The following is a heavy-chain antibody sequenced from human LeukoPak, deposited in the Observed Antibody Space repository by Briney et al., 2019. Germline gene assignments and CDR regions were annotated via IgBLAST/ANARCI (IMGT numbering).Heavy chain of an antibody. D-gene: IGHD3-10*01. Sequence: SETLSLTCTVSGGSISSGGYYWSWIRQHPGKGLEWIGYIYYSGSTYYNPSLKSRVTISVDTSKNQFSLKLSSVTAADTAVYYCARDSPRGSGSYFNWFDPWGQGTLVTVSS. J-gene: IGHJ5*02. CDR3: ARDSPRGSGSYFNWFDP. CDR2: IYYSGST. V-gene: IGHV4-31*03. CDR1: GGSISSGGYY.